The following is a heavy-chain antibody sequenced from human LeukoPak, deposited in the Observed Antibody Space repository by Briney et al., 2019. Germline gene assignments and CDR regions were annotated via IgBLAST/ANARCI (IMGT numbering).Heavy chain of an antibody. J-gene: IGHJ4*02. Sequence: GGSLRLSCVASGFTFSIYEINWVRQAPGKGLEWISHISSSGSTIYYADFLRGQFTISRDNAKNSVYLQMNSLRAEDTAVYYCARASGVSVPAGYWGQGTLVTVSS. V-gene: IGHV3-48*03. CDR2: ISSSGSTI. CDR3: ARASGVSVPAGY. D-gene: IGHD2-8*01. CDR1: GFTFSIYE.